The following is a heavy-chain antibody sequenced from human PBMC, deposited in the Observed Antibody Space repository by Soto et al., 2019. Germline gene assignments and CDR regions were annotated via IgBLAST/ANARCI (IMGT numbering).Heavy chain of an antibody. J-gene: IGHJ4*02. CDR1: RFTFSSYA. CDR3: ARRDGYNFDY. D-gene: IGHD5-12*01. CDR2: ISSNGGST. Sequence: EVQLVESGGGLVQPGGSLRLYYAASRFTFSSYAMHWVRQAPGKGLEYVSAISSNGGSTYYANSVKGRFTISRDNSKNTLYLQMGSLRAEDMAVYYCARRDGYNFDYWGQGTLVTVSS. V-gene: IGHV3-64*01.